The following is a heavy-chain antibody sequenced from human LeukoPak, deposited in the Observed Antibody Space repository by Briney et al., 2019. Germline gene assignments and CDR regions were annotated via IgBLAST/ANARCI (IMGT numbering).Heavy chain of an antibody. CDR2: IYYSGGT. V-gene: IGHV4-59*08. J-gene: IGHJ5*02. D-gene: IGHD6-19*01. CDR1: GGSINYYY. Sequence: SETLSLTCTVSGGSINYYYWMWIRQPPGKGLEWIGYIYYSGGTHYNPSLKSRVTMLVDTSKNQFSLKLTAVTAADTAVYYCARRRAGRDWFDPWGQGTLVTVSS. CDR3: ARRRAGRDWFDP.